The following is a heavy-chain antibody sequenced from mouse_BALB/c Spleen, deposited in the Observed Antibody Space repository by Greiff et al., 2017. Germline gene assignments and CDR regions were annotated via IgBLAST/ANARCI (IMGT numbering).Heavy chain of an antibody. CDR3: ARGDYGNPYYFDY. D-gene: IGHD2-1*01. V-gene: IGHV3-8*02. Sequence: EVQLQESGPSLVKPSQTLSLTCSVTGDSITCGYWNWIRKFPGNKLEYMGYISYSGSTYYNPSLKSRISITRDTSKNQYYLQLNSVTTEDTATYYCARGDYGNPYYFDYWGQGTTLTVSS. J-gene: IGHJ2*01. CDR2: ISYSGST. CDR1: GDSITCGY.